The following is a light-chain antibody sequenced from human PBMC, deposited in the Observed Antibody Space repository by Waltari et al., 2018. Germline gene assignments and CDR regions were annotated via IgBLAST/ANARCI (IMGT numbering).Light chain of an antibody. Sequence: TLSCRASQSVSSNLAWYQQKRGQAPRLLIYGASTRAAGIPARFSGSGSGTEFTLTISSLQSEDFAVYYCQHYNNWPHWTFGQGTKVEIK. J-gene: IGKJ1*01. CDR2: GAS. CDR3: QHYNNWPHWT. V-gene: IGKV3-15*01. CDR1: QSVSSN.